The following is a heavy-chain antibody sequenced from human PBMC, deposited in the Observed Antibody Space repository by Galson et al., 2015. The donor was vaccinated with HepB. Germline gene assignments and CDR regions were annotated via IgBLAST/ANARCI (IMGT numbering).Heavy chain of an antibody. CDR1: GYTLTELS. CDR3: AKDKVLEAFPDY. CDR2: FDPEDGET. J-gene: IGHJ4*02. D-gene: IGHD3-3*01. V-gene: IGHV1-24*01. Sequence: SVKVSCKVSGYTLTELSMHWVRQAPGKGLEWMGDFDPEDGETIYAQKFQGRVTMTEDTSTDTAYMELSSLRAEDTAVYYCAKDKVLEAFPDYWGQGTLVTVSS.